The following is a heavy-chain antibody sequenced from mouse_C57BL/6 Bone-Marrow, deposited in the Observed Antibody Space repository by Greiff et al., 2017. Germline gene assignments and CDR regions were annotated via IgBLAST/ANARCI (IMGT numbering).Heavy chain of an antibody. CDR3: ARRELITTGYYAMDY. Sequence: VKLMESGAELMKPGASVKISCKATGYTFSSYWIEWVKQRPGHGLEWIGEILPGSGSTNYNEKFKGKATFTADTSSNTAYMQLSSLKSEDSAVYYCARRELITTGYYAMDYWGQGTSVTVSS. CDR1: GYTFSSYW. J-gene: IGHJ4*01. CDR2: ILPGSGST. D-gene: IGHD2-4*01. V-gene: IGHV1-9*01.